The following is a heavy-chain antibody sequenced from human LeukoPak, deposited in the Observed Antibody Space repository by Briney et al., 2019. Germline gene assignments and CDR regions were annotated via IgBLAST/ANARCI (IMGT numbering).Heavy chain of an antibody. CDR1: GFTFSKHS. Sequence: GGSLRLSCAASGFTFSKHSMGWVRQAPGKGLEWVSAISASDYGTFYADSVRGRFTISRDNSKDTLYLHMNSLRVEDTAVYYCAKDDVGVLNLIDNWGQGTLVTVSS. J-gene: IGHJ4*02. CDR3: AKDDVGVLNLIDN. D-gene: IGHD4/OR15-4a*01. CDR2: ISASDYGT. V-gene: IGHV3-23*01.